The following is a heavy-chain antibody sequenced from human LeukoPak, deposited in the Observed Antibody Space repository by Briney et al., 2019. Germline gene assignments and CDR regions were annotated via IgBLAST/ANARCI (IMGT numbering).Heavy chain of an antibody. CDR2: MNPNSGNT. J-gene: IGHJ4*02. Sequence: ASVKVSCKASGYTFTSYDINWVRQASGQGPEWVGWMNPNSGNTGYGQKFQGRVNITRNTSISTVYLELSSLRPEDTAVYYCARRSGGTGTTLGYWGQGTLVTVSS. CDR3: ARRSGGTGTTLGY. V-gene: IGHV1-8*03. D-gene: IGHD1-1*01. CDR1: GYTFTSYD.